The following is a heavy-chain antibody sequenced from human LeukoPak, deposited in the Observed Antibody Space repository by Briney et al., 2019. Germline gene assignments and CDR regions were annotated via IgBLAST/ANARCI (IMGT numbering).Heavy chain of an antibody. V-gene: IGHV3-53*01. D-gene: IGHD6-13*01. CDR1: GFTVSSNY. J-gene: IGHJ3*02. CDR2: IYSGGST. CDR3: ARGKAPGIAAAGDAFDI. Sequence: GGXXXLSCAASGFTVSSNYMSWVRQAPGKGLEXVSVIYSGGSTYYADSVKGRFTISRDNSKNTLYLQMNSLRAEDTAVYYCARGKAPGIAAAGDAFDIWGQGTMVTVSS.